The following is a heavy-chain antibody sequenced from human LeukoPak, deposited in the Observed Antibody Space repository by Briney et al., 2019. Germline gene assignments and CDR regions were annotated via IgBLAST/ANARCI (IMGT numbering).Heavy chain of an antibody. J-gene: IGHJ6*02. D-gene: IGHD4-17*01. CDR1: GFTFSSYG. CDR3: AKDLGDYGDYEGMDV. CDR2: ISYDGSNK. V-gene: IGHV3-30*18. Sequence: PGGSLRLSCAASGFTFSSYGMHWVRQAPGKGLEWVAVISYDGSNKYYADSVKGRFTISRDNSKNTLYLQMNSLRAEGTALYYCAKDLGDYGDYEGMDVWGQGTTVTVSS.